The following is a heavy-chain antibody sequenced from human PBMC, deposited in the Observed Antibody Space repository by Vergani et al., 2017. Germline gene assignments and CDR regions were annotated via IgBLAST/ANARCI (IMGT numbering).Heavy chain of an antibody. D-gene: IGHD6-19*01. Sequence: QVQLVESGGGVVQPGGSLRLSCAASGFTFSSYGMHWVRQAPGKGLEWVAFIRYDGSNKYYADSVKGRFTISRDNSKNTLYLQMNSLRAEDTAVYYCARGYSSGWYDYWGQGTLVTVSS. J-gene: IGHJ4*02. CDR3: ARGYSSGWYDY. V-gene: IGHV3-30*02. CDR1: GFTFSSYG. CDR2: IRYDGSNK.